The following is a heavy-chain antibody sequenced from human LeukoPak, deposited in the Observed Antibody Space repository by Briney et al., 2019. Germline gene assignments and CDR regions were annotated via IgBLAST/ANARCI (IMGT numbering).Heavy chain of an antibody. J-gene: IGHJ6*03. Sequence: ASVKVSCKASGYTFIYYAMNWVRQAPGQRHEWMGWINTNTGNPTYAQGFTGRSVFSLDTSVSTAYLQISNLEAEDTAVYYCARGIRRDDYLYMDVWGKGTTVIVSS. CDR1: GYTFIYYA. CDR2: INTNTGNP. CDR3: ARGIRRDDYLYMDV. V-gene: IGHV7-4-1*02.